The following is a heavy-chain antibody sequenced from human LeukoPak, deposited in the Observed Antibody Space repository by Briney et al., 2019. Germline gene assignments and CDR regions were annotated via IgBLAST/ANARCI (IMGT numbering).Heavy chain of an antibody. V-gene: IGHV3-23*01. CDR3: AKGGVVVVPAASFYFDY. CDR1: GFTFSSYA. D-gene: IGHD2-2*01. Sequence: GGSLRLSCAASGFTFSSYAMTWVRQSPGKGLEWVSGISAGGSSKYYADSVKGRFTISRDNSKNTVDLQLNSLRADDTAVYYCAKGGVVVVPAASFYFDYWGQGTMVTVSS. J-gene: IGHJ4*02. CDR2: ISAGGSSK.